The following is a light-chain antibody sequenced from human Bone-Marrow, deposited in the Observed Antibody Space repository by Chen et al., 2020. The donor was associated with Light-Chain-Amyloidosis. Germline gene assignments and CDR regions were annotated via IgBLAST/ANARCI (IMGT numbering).Light chain of an antibody. CDR1: QSILYSSNNKNY. CDR2: WAS. CDR3: QQFYTVPIT. V-gene: IGKV4-1*01. J-gene: IGKJ4*01. Sequence: DIVMTQSPDSLAVSLGERATINCKSSQSILYSSNNKNYLAWYQQKPGQPPKLLLYWASTRESGVPERFSGSGSGTDFTLTISSLQAEDVAVYFCQQFYTVPITFGGGIKVDLK.